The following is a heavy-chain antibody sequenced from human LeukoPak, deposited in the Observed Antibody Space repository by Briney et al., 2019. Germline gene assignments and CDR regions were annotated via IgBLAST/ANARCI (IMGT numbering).Heavy chain of an antibody. J-gene: IGHJ4*02. CDR1: GGSISNTNW. CDR2: ISLTGLT. D-gene: IGHD2-8*01. Sequence: SGTLSLTCGVSGGSISNTNWWSWVRQPPGRGVEWIGEISLTGLTHYNPSLESRVTVSLDKSKNQLSLNLTSVTAADTAVYYCSRENGAFSPFGYWGQGTLVTVLS. V-gene: IGHV4-4*02. CDR3: SRENGAFSPFGY.